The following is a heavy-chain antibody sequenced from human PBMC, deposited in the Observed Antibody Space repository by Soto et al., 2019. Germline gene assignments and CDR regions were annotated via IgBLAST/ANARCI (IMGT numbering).Heavy chain of an antibody. Sequence: GGSLRLSCAASGFTFSSYAMHWVRQAPGKGLEWVAVISYDGSNKYYADSVKGRFTISRDNSKNTLYLQMNSLRAEDTAVYYCAREVGYPWGQGTLVTVSS. CDR1: GFTFSSYA. CDR2: ISYDGSNK. D-gene: IGHD1-26*01. V-gene: IGHV3-30-3*01. CDR3: AREVGYP. J-gene: IGHJ5*02.